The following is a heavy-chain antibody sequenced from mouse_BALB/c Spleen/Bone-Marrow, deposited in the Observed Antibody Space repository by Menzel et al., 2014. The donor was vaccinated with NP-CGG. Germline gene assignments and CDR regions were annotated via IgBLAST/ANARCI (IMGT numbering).Heavy chain of an antibody. CDR3: ARDCGNYVRFAY. CDR1: GFTFTDYY. J-gene: IGHJ3*01. Sequence: EVKLQESGGGLVQPGGSLRLSCAPSGFTFTDYYMSWVRQPPGKALEWLGFIRNKANGYTTEYSASVKGRFTISRDNSQSILYLQMNTLRAEDSATYYCARDCGNYVRFAYWGQGTLVTVSA. D-gene: IGHD2-1*01. CDR2: IRNKANGYTT. V-gene: IGHV7-3*02.